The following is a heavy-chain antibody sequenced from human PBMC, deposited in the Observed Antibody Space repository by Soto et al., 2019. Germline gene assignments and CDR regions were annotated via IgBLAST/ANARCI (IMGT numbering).Heavy chain of an antibody. CDR3: ARGYCSSTSCYSDY. J-gene: IGHJ4*02. CDR1: GDSISSGYY. V-gene: IGHV4-38-2*01. Sequence: SETLSLTCAVSGDSISSGYYWAWIRRPPGKGLEWIGSIYHSGTTYYNPSLKSRVTISVDTSRNQFSLKLSSVTAADTAVYYCARGYCSSTSCYSDYWGQGTLVTVSS. CDR2: IYHSGTT. D-gene: IGHD2-2*01.